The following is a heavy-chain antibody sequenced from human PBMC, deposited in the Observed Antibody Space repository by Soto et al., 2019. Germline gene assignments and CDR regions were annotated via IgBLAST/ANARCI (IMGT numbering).Heavy chain of an antibody. Sequence: QVQLVESGGGVVQPGRSLRLSCEASGFTFTGYAMHWVRQAPGKGLEWVAITSFDERYKFYAASVKGRFTISRDNSNNTLYLQMDSLSSDATARYFCARDPRGDYDTAAYFDSWGPGALVIASS. CDR2: TSFDERYK. CDR1: GFTFTGYA. J-gene: IGHJ4*02. V-gene: IGHV3-30*04. CDR3: ARDPRGDYDTAAYFDS. D-gene: IGHD3-22*01.